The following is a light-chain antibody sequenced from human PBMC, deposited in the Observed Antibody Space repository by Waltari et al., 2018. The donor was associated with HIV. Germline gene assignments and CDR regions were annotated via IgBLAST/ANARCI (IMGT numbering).Light chain of an antibody. CDR2: WAS. CDR1: QSVLFSPNNKNY. Sequence: DIVMTQSPDSLGVSLGERATINCKSSQSVLFSPNNKNYLSWYQQKPGQPPKLLIYWASTRESGVPDRFSGSGSGTDFTLTISSLQAEDVAVYYCQQYYNIPPTFGQGTRLEIK. CDR3: QQYYNIPPT. V-gene: IGKV4-1*01. J-gene: IGKJ5*01.